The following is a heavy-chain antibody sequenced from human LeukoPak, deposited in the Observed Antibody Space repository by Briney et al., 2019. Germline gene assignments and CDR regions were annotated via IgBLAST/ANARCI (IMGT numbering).Heavy chain of an antibody. V-gene: IGHV3-30-3*01. CDR3: ARAGRGFDY. J-gene: IGHJ4*02. Sequence: LRLSCAASGFTFSSYAMHWVRQAPGKGLEWVAVISYDGSNKYYADSVKGRFTISRDNSKNTLYLQMNSLRAEDTAVYYCARAGRGFDYWGQGTLVTVSS. CDR2: ISYDGSNK. CDR1: GFTFSSYA. D-gene: IGHD3-10*01.